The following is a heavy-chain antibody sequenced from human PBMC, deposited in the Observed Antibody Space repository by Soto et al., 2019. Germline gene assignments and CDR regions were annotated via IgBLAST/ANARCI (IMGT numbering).Heavy chain of an antibody. D-gene: IGHD3-10*01. CDR3: ARLPQPRAYYYGSGVVLHGKDV. V-gene: IGHV5-51*01. CDR1: GYSFTSYW. CDR2: IYPGDSDT. J-gene: IGHJ6*04. Sequence: GESLKISCKGSGYSFTSYWIGWVRQMPGKGLEWMGIIYPGDSDTRYSPSFQGQVTISADKSISTAYLQWSSLKASDTAMYYCARLPQPRAYYYGSGVVLHGKDVWGKGTTVTVSS.